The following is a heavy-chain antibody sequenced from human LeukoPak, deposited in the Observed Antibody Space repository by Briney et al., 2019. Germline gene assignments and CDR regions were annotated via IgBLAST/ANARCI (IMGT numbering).Heavy chain of an antibody. J-gene: IGHJ4*02. D-gene: IGHD6-13*01. CDR3: ARGASSSWYSLWKF. V-gene: IGHV4-59*01. CDR2: FYHNGGT. Sequence: SETLSLTCTVSGASISSYYWSWIRQPPGEGLEWLGYFYHNGGTNYNPSLKSRATISIDTSKNEVSLKLRSVTAADTAVYYCARGASSSWYSLWKFWGQGTLVTVSS. CDR1: GASISSYY.